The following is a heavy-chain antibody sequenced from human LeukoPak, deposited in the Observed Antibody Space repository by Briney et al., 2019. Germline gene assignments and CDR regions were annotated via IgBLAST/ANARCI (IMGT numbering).Heavy chain of an antibody. V-gene: IGHV4-34*01. CDR1: GGSFSGYY. D-gene: IGHD2-2*01. CDR2: INHSGST. Sequence: SETLSLTCAVYGGSFSGYYWSWIRQPPGKGLEWIGEINHSGSTNYNPSLKSRVTISVDTSKNQFSLTLSSVTAADTAVYYCARGPYCSSTSCYDSYYYYGMDVWGQGTTVTVSS. CDR3: ARGPYCSSTSCYDSYYYYGMDV. J-gene: IGHJ6*02.